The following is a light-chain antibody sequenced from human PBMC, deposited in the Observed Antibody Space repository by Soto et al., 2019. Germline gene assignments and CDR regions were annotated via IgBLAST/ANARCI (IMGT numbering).Light chain of an antibody. Sequence: QSVLTQPAAVSLSPGQPITISCIGTSSDIGAYDHVAWFQQFPGKTPKLVIYSVSNRPSGVSYRFSGSKSGNTASLTISGLQADDEADYYCISYTVSRSYVFGTGTKVTVL. J-gene: IGLJ1*01. CDR2: SVS. V-gene: IGLV2-14*01. CDR1: SSDIGAYDH. CDR3: ISYTVSRSYV.